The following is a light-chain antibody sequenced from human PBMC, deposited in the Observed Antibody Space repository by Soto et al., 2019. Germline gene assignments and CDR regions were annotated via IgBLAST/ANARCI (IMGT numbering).Light chain of an antibody. V-gene: IGKV3-20*01. CDR3: HQYNNWPPWT. CDR1: QSVSSSS. Sequence: EIVLTQSPGTLSLSPGERATLSCRASQSVSSSSLAWFQQKPGQAPRLLIYGASSRATGIPDRFSGSGSGTEFTLTINSLQSEDFAIYYCHQYNNWPPWTFGQGTKVDIK. CDR2: GAS. J-gene: IGKJ1*01.